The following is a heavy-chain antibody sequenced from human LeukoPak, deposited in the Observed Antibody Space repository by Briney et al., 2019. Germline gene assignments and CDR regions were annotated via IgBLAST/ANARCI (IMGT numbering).Heavy chain of an antibody. J-gene: IGHJ4*02. CDR1: GGSFSSGRYH. D-gene: IGHD3-22*01. Sequence: ASETLSLTCTVSGGSFSSGRYHWSWIRQPAGKGLEWIGHIYTSGSTKYNPSLKSRVTISVGTSKNQFSLKLSSVTAADTAVYYCARDLWHYSESSGFDYWGQGTLVTVSS. CDR3: ARDLWHYSESSGFDY. V-gene: IGHV4-61*09. CDR2: IYTSGST.